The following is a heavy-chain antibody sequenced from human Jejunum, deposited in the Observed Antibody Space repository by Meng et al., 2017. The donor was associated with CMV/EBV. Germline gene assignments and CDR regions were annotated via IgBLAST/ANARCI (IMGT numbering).Heavy chain of an antibody. CDR3: ARDLGGGSGY. V-gene: IGHV3-74*01. D-gene: IGHD3-16*01. CDR2: ITTGGGRT. J-gene: IGHJ4*02. Sequence: LSCASSGFPFRCYWLHWVRQVPGKGLVWVARITTGGGRTGYADSAKGRFTISRDNVKNTLYLQMNSLRAEDTAVYYCARDLGGGSGYWGQGTLVTVSS. CDR1: GFPFRCYW.